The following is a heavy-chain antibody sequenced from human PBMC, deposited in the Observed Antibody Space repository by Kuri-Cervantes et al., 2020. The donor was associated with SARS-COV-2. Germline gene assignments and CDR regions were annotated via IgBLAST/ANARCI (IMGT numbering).Heavy chain of an antibody. CDR1: GGSFSGYY. CDR3: ARGHGAVVFLGYDY. V-gene: IGHV4-34*01. CDR2: ISHSGST. D-gene: IGHD2-2*01. Sequence: ESLKISCAVYGGSFSGYYWSWIRQPPGKGLEWIGEISHSGSTNYNPSLKSRVTISVDTSKNQFSLKLSSVTAADTAVYYCARGHGAVVFLGYDYWGQGTLVTVSS. J-gene: IGHJ4*02.